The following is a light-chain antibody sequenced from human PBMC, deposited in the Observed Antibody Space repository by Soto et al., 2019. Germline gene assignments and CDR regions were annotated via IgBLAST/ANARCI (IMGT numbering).Light chain of an antibody. J-gene: IGKJ1*01. Sequence: EIVMPQSPATLSVSPGERATLSCRASQSVSSNLAWYQQKPGQAPRLLIYGASTRATGIPARFSGSGSGTEFTLTISSLQSEDFAVYYCQQYINWPVTFGQGTKVEIK. V-gene: IGKV3-15*01. CDR2: GAS. CDR3: QQYINWPVT. CDR1: QSVSSN.